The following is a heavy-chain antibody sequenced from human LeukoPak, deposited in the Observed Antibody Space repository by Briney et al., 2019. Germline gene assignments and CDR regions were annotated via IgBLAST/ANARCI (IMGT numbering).Heavy chain of an antibody. V-gene: IGHV4-4*07. D-gene: IGHD3-22*01. CDR2: IYTTGST. CDR1: GYSISSGYY. Sequence: PSETLSLTCTVSGYSISSGYYWSWIRQPAGKGLEWIGRIYTTGSTYYNHFLKSRVTMAVDTSKNQFSLRLSSVTAADTAVYYCARDGFYDSSGYYYNWVFDYWGQGTLVTVSS. J-gene: IGHJ4*02. CDR3: ARDGFYDSSGYYYNWVFDY.